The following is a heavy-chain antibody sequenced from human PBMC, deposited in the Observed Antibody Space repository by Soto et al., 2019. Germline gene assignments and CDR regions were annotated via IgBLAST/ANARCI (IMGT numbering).Heavy chain of an antibody. CDR3: ARKDYYDSGMYYFDY. Sequence: QVRVVQSGAEVKKPGASVKVSCKTSGYTFNKYPIHWVRQAPGQGLEWMGWINPGNGDTGYSQKFQDRVTITRDTSASTAYMDLSRLRSEDTAVYYCARKDYYDSGMYYFDYWGQGTLVTVSS. CDR1: GYTFNKYP. CDR2: INPGNGDT. V-gene: IGHV1-3*01. J-gene: IGHJ4*02. D-gene: IGHD3-22*01.